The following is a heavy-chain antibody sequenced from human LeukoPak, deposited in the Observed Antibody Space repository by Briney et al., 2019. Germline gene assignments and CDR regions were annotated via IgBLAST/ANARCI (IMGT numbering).Heavy chain of an antibody. CDR1: DFTFSGSW. D-gene: IGHD6-19*01. V-gene: IGHV3-23*01. Sequence: GGSLRLSCAASDFTFSGSWMSWVRQAPGQGLEWVSTISGSGGSTYYADSVKGRFTISRDNSKNTLYLQMNSLRAEDTAVYYCAKGLWYSSGWCYDYWGQGTLVTVSS. CDR2: ISGSGGST. J-gene: IGHJ4*02. CDR3: AKGLWYSSGWCYDY.